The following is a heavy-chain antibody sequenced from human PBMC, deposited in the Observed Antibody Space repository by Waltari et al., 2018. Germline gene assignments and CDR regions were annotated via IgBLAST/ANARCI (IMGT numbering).Heavy chain of an antibody. CDR3: AKGGDYSNYVFDY. CDR1: GFNFDDYP. V-gene: IGHV3-43*01. CDR2: ISWDGGST. Sequence: EVQLVESGGVVVQPGGSLRLSCAASGFNFDDYPMHWVRQAPGNGLEWVALISWDGGSTYYADSVKGRFTISRDNSKNSLYLQMNSLRTEDTALYYCAKGGDYSNYVFDYWGQGTLVTVSS. D-gene: IGHD4-4*01. J-gene: IGHJ4*02.